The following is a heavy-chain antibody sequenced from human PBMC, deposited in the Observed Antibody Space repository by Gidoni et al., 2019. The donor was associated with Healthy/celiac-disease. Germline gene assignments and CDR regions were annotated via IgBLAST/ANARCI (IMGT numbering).Heavy chain of an antibody. CDR3: AKYYGSSWPPRYFQH. CDR2: ISGSGGNT. Sequence: EVQLVESGVGLVQPGGSLGLTCAASGFPFSSYARSWVVQATGQGLEWVSAISGSGGNTYYADSVKGRFTISRDNSKNTLYLQMNRLRAEDTAVYYCAKYYGSSWPPRYFQHWGQGTLVNVSS. V-gene: IGHV3-23*04. J-gene: IGHJ1*01. CDR1: GFPFSSYA. D-gene: IGHD6-13*01.